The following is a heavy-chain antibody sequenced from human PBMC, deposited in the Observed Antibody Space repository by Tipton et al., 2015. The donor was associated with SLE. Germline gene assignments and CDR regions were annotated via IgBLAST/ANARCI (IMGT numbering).Heavy chain of an antibody. D-gene: IGHD2-15*01. J-gene: IGHJ4*02. V-gene: IGHV3-23*01. Sequence: SLRLSCAASGFTFTSYAMSWVRQAPGKGLEWVSAISGSGYTTFYADSVKGRFTISRDSSKNTLYLQMSSLRADDSAVYYCARDGEAYCSGGSCRYHFDFWGQGTLVTVSS. CDR2: ISGSGYTT. CDR1: GFTFTSYA. CDR3: ARDGEAYCSGGSCRYHFDF.